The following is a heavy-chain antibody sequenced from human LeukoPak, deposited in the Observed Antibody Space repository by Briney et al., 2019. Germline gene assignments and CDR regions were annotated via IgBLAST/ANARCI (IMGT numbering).Heavy chain of an antibody. J-gene: IGHJ3*02. CDR2: IKHSGST. Sequence: SETLSLTCTVSGGSISSSSYYWGWIRQPPGKGLEWIGEIKHSGSTNYNPSLKSRVTISVDTSKNQFSLRLSSVTAADTAVYYCARGRGNDYGGKGAFDIWGQGTMVTVSS. V-gene: IGHV4-39*07. D-gene: IGHD4-17*01. CDR3: ARGRGNDYGGKGAFDI. CDR1: GGSISSSSYY.